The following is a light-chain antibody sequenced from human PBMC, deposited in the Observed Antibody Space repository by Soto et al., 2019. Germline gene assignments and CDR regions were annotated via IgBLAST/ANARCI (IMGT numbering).Light chain of an antibody. V-gene: IGKV3D-15*01. CDR2: GAS. J-gene: IGKJ1*01. CDR1: QSVSSK. Sequence: EIVMTQSPATLSVSPGERATLSCRASQSVSSKLAWYQQKPGQAPRLLIYGASTRATGIPARFSGSGSGTEFTLTISSLQSEDFAVYYCQQYNGWPSTFGQGTKVEIK. CDR3: QQYNGWPST.